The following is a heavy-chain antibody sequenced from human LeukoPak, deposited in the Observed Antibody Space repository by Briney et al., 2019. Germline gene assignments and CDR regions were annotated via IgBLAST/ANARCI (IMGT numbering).Heavy chain of an antibody. CDR1: GFTFGTYY. Sequence: GGSLRLSCAASGFTFGTYYMSWIRQAPGKGLEWVSYISESGSSTCNADSVKGRFTISRDNAKNSVYLQMNSLRAEDTAVYYCAKDQAAAVLLLLPGLFDYWGQGTLVTVSS. CDR3: AKDQAAAVLLLLPGLFDY. V-gene: IGHV3-11*04. J-gene: IGHJ4*02. D-gene: IGHD3-10*01. CDR2: ISESGSST.